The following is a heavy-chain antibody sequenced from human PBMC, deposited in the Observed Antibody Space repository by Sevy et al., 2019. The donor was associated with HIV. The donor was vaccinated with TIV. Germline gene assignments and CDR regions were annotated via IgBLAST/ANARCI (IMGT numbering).Heavy chain of an antibody. D-gene: IGHD5-12*01. CDR2: IGWNTGFI. J-gene: IGHJ6*03. CDR3: VKDMDPRYVYYYMDV. V-gene: IGHV3-9*01. CDR1: GFTFDDYA. Sequence: GGSLRLSFAASGFTFDDYAMHWVRQAPGKGLEWVSGIGWNTGFIAYADSVMGRFTISRDNAKNSLYLQMNSLRAEDTALYYCVKDMDPRYVYYYMDVWGKGTTVTVSS.